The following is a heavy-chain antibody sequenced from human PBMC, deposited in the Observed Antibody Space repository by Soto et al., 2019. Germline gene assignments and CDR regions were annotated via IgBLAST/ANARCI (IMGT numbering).Heavy chain of an antibody. CDR1: GYSFTSYW. D-gene: IGHD6-6*01. CDR2: IDPSDSYT. Sequence: GESLKISCKVSGYSFTSYWISWVRQMPGKGLEWMGRIDPSDSYTNYSPSFQGHVTISADKSISTAYLQWSSLKASDTAMYYCARFKEYSRDGDGYWGQGTLVTVSS. CDR3: ARFKEYSRDGDGY. J-gene: IGHJ4*02. V-gene: IGHV5-10-1*01.